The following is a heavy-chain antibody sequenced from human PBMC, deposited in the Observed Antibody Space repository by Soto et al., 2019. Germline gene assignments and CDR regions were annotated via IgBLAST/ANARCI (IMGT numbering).Heavy chain of an antibody. CDR1: GGTFSSYA. CDR3: ARSQGSSTSLAIYYYYCCGMDV. D-gene: IGHD2-2*01. Sequence: QVQLVQSGAEVKKPGSSVKVSCKASGGTFSSYAISWVRQAPGQGLEWMGGIIPISDTTNYAQKFQGRVTITADESTSTDYMELSSLRSEDTAVYYCARSQGSSTSLAIYYYYCCGMDVWGQGTRVTVSS. J-gene: IGHJ6*02. CDR2: IIPISDTT. V-gene: IGHV1-69*01.